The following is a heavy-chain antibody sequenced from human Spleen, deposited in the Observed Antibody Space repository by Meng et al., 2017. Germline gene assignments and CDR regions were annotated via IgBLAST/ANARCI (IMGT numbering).Heavy chain of an antibody. J-gene: IGHJ2*01. Sequence: SETLSLTCTVSGGSISSYYWSWIRQPPGKGLEWIGYIYYSGSTNYNPSLKSRVTISVDTSKNQFSLKLSSVTAADTAVYYCARDSAQNWYFDLWGRGTLVTVSS. V-gene: IGHV4-59*01. CDR2: IYYSGST. CDR1: GGSISSYY. CDR3: ARDSAQNWYFDL.